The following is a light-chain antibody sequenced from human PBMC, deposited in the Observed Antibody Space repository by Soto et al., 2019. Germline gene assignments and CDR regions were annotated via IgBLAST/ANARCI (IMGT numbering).Light chain of an antibody. CDR3: QQYSSYRT. Sequence: DIQMTQSPSSVSASVGDRVTNTFRASQGISSWLAWYQQKPGKAPTLLIYDGSTLKSGVPIRFIASGSGTEFTLTISGLQPDDFATYYCQQYSSYRTFGQGTKVDI. V-gene: IGKV1-5*01. CDR2: DGS. J-gene: IGKJ1*01. CDR1: QGISSW.